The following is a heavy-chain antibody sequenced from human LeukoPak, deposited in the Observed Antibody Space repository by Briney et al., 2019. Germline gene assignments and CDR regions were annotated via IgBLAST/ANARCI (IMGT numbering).Heavy chain of an antibody. CDR2: INPSGGST. V-gene: IGHV1-46*01. CDR1: GDTFTSYY. J-gene: IGHJ3*02. D-gene: IGHD6-13*01. CDR3: ARDRIARGAFDI. Sequence: GASVKVSCKASGDTFTSYYMHWVRQAPGQGLVWMGIINPSGGSTSYAQKFQGRVTMTRDTSTSTVYMELSSLRSEDTAVYYCARDRIARGAFDIWGQGTMVTVSS.